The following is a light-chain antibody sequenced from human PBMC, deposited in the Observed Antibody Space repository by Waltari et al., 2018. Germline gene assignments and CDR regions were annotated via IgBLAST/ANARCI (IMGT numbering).Light chain of an antibody. V-gene: IGKV2-28*01. CDR1: QTLLHNNGNKY. J-gene: IGKJ4*01. CDR2: LGS. CDR3: MQALESPLT. Sequence: DIVMTQSPLSLPVTPGEPASISCRSSQTLLHNNGNKYLDWYVQKQGQSPQLLIYLGSNRASGVPDRFSGSGSGTDFTLEISSVEADDVGIYYCMQALESPLTFGGGTQLEIK.